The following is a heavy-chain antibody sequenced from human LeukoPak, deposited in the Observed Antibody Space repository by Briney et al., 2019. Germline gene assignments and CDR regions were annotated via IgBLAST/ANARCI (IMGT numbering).Heavy chain of an antibody. CDR1: GDSISSHY. J-gene: IGHJ6*03. CDR2: VHYSGAT. V-gene: IGHV4-59*11. D-gene: IGHD3-10*01. Sequence: SSETLSLTCTVSGDSISSHYWSWIRQSPGKGLQWLGFVHYSGATDYNPSLKSRVSISVDTSKNQFSLNLRSVTAADTAVYFYARERSHFYYMDVWGKGTTVTVSS. CDR3: ARERSHFYYMDV.